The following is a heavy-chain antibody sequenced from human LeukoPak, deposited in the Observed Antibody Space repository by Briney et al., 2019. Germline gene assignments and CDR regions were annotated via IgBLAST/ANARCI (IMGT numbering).Heavy chain of an antibody. J-gene: IGHJ4*02. CDR2: INQDGRDK. V-gene: IGHV3-7*01. Sequence: PGGSXRLSCXXSGFTFSNYWMTWLRQAPGKGLEWVALINQDGRDKKYVDSVKGRFSVSRDNAENSVFLQMDSLRAEDTAFYYCVVTTRSRSFDYWGQGTLVTVSS. D-gene: IGHD1-1*01. CDR3: VVTTRSRSFDY. CDR1: GFTFSNYW.